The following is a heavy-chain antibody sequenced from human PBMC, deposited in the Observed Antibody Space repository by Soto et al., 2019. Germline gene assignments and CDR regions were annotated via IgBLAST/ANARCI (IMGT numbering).Heavy chain of an antibody. J-gene: IGHJ4*02. Sequence: QVQLVESGGGVVQPGRSLRLSCAASGFTFSSYGMHWVRQAPGKGLEWVAVISYDGSNKYYADSVKGRFTISRDNSKNTLYMQMNSLRAEDTAVYYCAKGLDGRVDTAMVDYWGQGTLVTVSS. V-gene: IGHV3-30*18. CDR2: ISYDGSNK. CDR3: AKGLDGRVDTAMVDY. CDR1: GFTFSSYG. D-gene: IGHD5-18*01.